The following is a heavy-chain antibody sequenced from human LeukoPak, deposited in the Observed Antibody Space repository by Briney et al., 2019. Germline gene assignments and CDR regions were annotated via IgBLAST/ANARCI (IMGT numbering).Heavy chain of an antibody. CDR1: GYSISSGYY. CDR2: IYHSGST. Sequence: SETLSLTCTVSGYSISSGYYWGWIRQPPGKGLEWIGSIYHSGSTYYNPSLKSRVTISVDTSKNQFSLKLSSVTAADTAVYYCARDLGYSSSGWFDPWGQGTLVTVSS. D-gene: IGHD6-13*01. J-gene: IGHJ5*02. V-gene: IGHV4-38-2*02. CDR3: ARDLGYSSSGWFDP.